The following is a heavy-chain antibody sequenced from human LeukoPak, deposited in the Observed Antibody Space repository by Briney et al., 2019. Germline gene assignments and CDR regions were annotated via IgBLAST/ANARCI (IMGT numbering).Heavy chain of an antibody. CDR3: ARLSAADTIFGVVIIGGTFDY. CDR1: GYSFTSYW. D-gene: IGHD3-3*01. J-gene: IGHJ4*02. V-gene: IGHV5-51*01. CDR2: IYPGDSDT. Sequence: GESLKISCKGSGYSFTSYWIGWVRQMPGKGLEWMGIIYPGDSDTRYSPSFQGQVTISADKSISTAYLQWSSLKASDTAMDYCARLSAADTIFGVVIIGGTFDYWGQGTLVTVSS.